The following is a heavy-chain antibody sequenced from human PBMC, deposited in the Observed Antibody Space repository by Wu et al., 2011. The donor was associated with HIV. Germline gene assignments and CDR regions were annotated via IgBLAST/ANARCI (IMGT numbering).Heavy chain of an antibody. Sequence: QVQLVQSGAEVKKPGASVKVSCKTSGYTFTSFGVSWVRQAPGQGLEWMGWTSAYNGDTNYAQKLQDRVTMTTDTSTSTAYMELRSLRSDDTAVYYCARDGSSAQLDLYYNHMDVWGKGTTVTVSS. J-gene: IGHJ6*03. CDR2: TSAYNGDT. CDR1: GYTFTSFG. CDR3: ARDGSSAQLDLYYNHMDV. V-gene: IGHV1-18*01. D-gene: IGHD6-6*01.